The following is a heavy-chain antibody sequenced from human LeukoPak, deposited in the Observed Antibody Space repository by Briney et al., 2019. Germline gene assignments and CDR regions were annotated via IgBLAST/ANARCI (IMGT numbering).Heavy chain of an antibody. J-gene: IGHJ4*02. CDR1: GFTFSSYA. CDR3: AKGGFAEYYFDY. Sequence: PGGSLRLSCAASGFTFSSYAMSWVRQAPGKGLEWVSAISGSGGGTYYADSVKGRFTISRDNSKNTLYLQMNSLRAEDTAVYYCAKGGFAEYYFDYWGQGTLVTVSS. V-gene: IGHV3-23*01. CDR2: ISGSGGGT. D-gene: IGHD3-10*01.